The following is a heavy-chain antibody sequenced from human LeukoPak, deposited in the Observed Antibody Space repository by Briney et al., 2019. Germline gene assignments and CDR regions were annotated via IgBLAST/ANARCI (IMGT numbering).Heavy chain of an antibody. CDR1: GFTFDDYG. CDR2: IKDDGSDK. D-gene: IGHD3-10*02. J-gene: IGHJ6*04. CDR3: AELGITMIGGV. V-gene: IGHV3-7*01. Sequence: GGSLRLSCAASGFTFDDYGMSWVRQAPGKGLEWVANIKDDGSDKYYMESVKGRFTISRDNAKNSLYLQMNSLRAEDTAVYYCAELGITMIGGVWGKGTTVTISS.